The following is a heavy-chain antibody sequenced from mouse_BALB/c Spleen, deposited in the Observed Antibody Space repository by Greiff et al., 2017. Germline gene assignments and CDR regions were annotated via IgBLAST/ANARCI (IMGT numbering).Heavy chain of an antibody. Sequence: VQLQQSGPGLVKPSQSLSLTCTVTGYSITSDYAWNWIRQFPGNKLEWMGYISYSGSTSYNPSLKSRISITRDTSKNQYYLQLNSVTTEDTATYYCARFGGYYVDYWGQGTTLTVSA. D-gene: IGHD1-1*02. J-gene: IGHJ2*01. CDR2: ISYSGST. CDR3: ARFGGYYVDY. V-gene: IGHV3-2*02. CDR1: GYSITSDYA.